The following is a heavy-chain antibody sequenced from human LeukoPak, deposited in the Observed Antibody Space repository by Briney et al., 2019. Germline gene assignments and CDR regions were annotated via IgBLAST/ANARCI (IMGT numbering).Heavy chain of an antibody. V-gene: IGHV1-2*02. D-gene: IGHD6-13*01. CDR3: ASVAAAGTAVTADYYYYYMDV. CDR1: GYTFTGYY. Sequence: ASVKVSCKASGYTFTGYYMHWVRQAPGQGLEWMGWINPNSGGTNYAQKFQGRVTMTRDTSISTAYMELSRLRSDDTAVYYCASVAAAGTAVTADYYYYYMDVWGKGTTVTVSS. CDR2: INPNSGGT. J-gene: IGHJ6*03.